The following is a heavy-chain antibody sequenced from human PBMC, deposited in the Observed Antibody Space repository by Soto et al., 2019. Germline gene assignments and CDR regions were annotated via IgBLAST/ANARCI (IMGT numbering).Heavy chain of an antibody. V-gene: IGHV4-4*02. CDR1: GDSISSPKW. CDR2: LLHSGTT. D-gene: IGHD6-19*01. CDR3: AYSSGWYRHDV. Sequence: QVQLQESGPGLVKPSGTLSLTCAVSGDSISSPKWWTWLRQPPGKGLEWIGDLLHSGTTNYNPSLKSRVILLVDKSQNQFSLSLTSVTAADPAIYFCAYSSGWYRHDVWGQGTSVTVSS. J-gene: IGHJ3*01.